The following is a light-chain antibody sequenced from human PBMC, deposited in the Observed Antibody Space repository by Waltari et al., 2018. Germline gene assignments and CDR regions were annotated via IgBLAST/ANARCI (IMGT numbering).Light chain of an antibody. J-gene: IGKJ1*01. CDR3: QQYGSSPRT. V-gene: IGKV3-20*01. CDR1: QSVSSSY. Sequence: EIVLTQSPGTLSLSPGERATLSCRASQSVSSSYLAWYQQKPGQAPRLLIYGASSRATGIPDRFSGSGSGTDFTLTIGRLEPEDFAVYYCQQYGSSPRTFGQGP. CDR2: GAS.